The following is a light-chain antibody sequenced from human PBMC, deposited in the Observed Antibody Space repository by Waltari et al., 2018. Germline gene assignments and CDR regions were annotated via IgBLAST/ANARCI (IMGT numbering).Light chain of an antibody. J-gene: IGLJ1*01. V-gene: IGLV2-14*03. CDR2: SVT. CDR1: SNDVGAYNY. CDR3: SSYATTSALL. Sequence: QSALPQPASVSGSPGQSITISCTGTSNDVGAYNYVAWYQQHPGKAPKIMIHSVTNRPSGVPNRFSGSKSGNTASLTISGLQAEDEADYYCSSYATTSALLFGTGTKVTVL.